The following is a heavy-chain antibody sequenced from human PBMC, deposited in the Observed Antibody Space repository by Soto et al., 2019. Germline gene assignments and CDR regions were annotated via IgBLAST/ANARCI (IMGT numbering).Heavy chain of an antibody. D-gene: IGHD1-26*01. CDR1: GYTFTSYY. CDR2: INPSGGST. CDR3: ARDGRRGIVGATGYRVFDP. J-gene: IGHJ5*02. V-gene: IGHV1-46*01. Sequence: QVQLVQSGAEAKKPGASVKVSCKASGYTFTSYYMHWVRQAPGQGLEWMGIINPSGGSTSYAQKFQGRVTMTRDTSTSTVYMELSSLRSEDTAVYYCARDGRRGIVGATGYRVFDPWGQGTLVTVSS.